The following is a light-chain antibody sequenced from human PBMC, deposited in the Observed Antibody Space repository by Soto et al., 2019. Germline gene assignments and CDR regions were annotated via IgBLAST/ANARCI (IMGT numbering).Light chain of an antibody. CDR1: SSNIGSNS. V-gene: IGLV1-44*01. CDR2: SDN. Sequence: QSVLTQPPSASGTPGQRVTIYCSGSSSNIGSNSVNWYHQVAGTAPKLLIHSDNQRPSWFPDRFSGSKSGTSASLAISGLQYGDADDYYCATWDHTLNGRVFGGGTKLTVL. CDR3: ATWDHTLNGRV. J-gene: IGLJ3*02.